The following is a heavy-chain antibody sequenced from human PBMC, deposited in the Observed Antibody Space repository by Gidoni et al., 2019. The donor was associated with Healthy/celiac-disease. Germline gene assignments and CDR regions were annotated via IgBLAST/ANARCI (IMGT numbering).Heavy chain of an antibody. D-gene: IGHD2-2*01. CDR2: IIPIFGTA. Sequence: QVQLVQSGAEVMKPGSSVKVSGKASGGTFSSYAISWVRQAPGQGLEWMGGIIPIFGTANDAQKFQGRVTITADESTSTAYMELSSLRSEDTAVYYCATQYCSSTSCHEKPYYYYGMDVWGQGTTVTVSS. CDR1: GGTFSSYA. J-gene: IGHJ6*02. V-gene: IGHV1-69*01. CDR3: ATQYCSSTSCHEKPYYYYGMDV.